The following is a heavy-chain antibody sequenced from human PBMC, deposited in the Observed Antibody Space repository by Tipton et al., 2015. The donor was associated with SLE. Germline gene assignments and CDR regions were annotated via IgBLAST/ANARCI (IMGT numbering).Heavy chain of an antibody. V-gene: IGHV1-2*06. CDR3: ARGRDSSSPDFKYYFDY. CDR2: INPNSGGT. Sequence: QSGPEVKKPGASVKVSCKASGYTFTGYYMHWVRQAPGQGLEWMGRINPNSGGTNYAQKFQGRVTMTRDTSISTAYMELSRLRSDDTAVYYCARGRDSSSPDFKYYFDYWGQGTLVTVSS. J-gene: IGHJ4*02. D-gene: IGHD6-6*01. CDR1: GYTFTGYY.